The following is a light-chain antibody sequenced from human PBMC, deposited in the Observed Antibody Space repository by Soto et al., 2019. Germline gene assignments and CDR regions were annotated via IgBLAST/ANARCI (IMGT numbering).Light chain of an antibody. CDR3: CSFAGL. CDR2: DVT. Sequence: QSALTQPPSVSGSPGQSVAISCAGTSSDVGRYNYVSWYQQYPGKAPKLIIYDVTKRPSGVPDRFSGSKSGNTASLTISGLQAEDEADYYCCSFAGLFGGGTKLTVL. CDR1: SSDVGRYNY. J-gene: IGLJ2*01. V-gene: IGLV2-11*01.